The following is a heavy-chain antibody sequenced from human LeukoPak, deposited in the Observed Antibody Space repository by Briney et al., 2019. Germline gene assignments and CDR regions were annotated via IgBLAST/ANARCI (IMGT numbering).Heavy chain of an antibody. CDR2: INTDGSIT. CDR1: GFTFSDYW. CDR3: AKDPVRSGYSYYFDY. J-gene: IGHJ4*02. Sequence: QPGGSLRLSCAASGFTFSDYWIHWVRQAPGKGLVWVSRINTDGSITNYADSVKGRFTISRDNSKNTLYLQMNSLRAEDTAVYYCAKDPVRSGYSYYFDYWGQGTLVTVSS. V-gene: IGHV3-74*01. D-gene: IGHD3-3*01.